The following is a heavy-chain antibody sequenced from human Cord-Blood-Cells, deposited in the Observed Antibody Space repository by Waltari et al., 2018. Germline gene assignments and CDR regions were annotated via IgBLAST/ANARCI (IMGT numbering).Heavy chain of an antibody. CDR1: SSYA. CDR2: ISYDGSNK. J-gene: IGHJ6*02. D-gene: IGHD3-10*01. V-gene: IGHV3-30*04. CDR3: ARDGRGSGSGSYYLAVYYYYGMDV. Sequence: SSYAMHWVSQAPGKGLEWVAAISYDGSNKYYADSVKGRFTISRDNPKNTLYLQMNSLRAEDTAVYYCARDGRGSGSGSYYLAVYYYYGMDVGGRGTTVAVSS.